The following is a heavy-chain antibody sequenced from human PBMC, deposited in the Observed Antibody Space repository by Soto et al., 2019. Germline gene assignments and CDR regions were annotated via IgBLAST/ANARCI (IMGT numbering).Heavy chain of an antibody. Sequence: ASVKVSCKASGYSFNSYALHWVRQAPGQRLEWMGWINTGNGNTKYSQKFQGRVTITWDTSASTAYMGLSSLKSEDTAVYYCARDRLGHYYYYGMDVWGQGTTVTVSS. V-gene: IGHV1-3*04. D-gene: IGHD1-26*01. CDR1: GYSFNSYA. J-gene: IGHJ6*02. CDR2: INTGNGNT. CDR3: ARDRLGHYYYYGMDV.